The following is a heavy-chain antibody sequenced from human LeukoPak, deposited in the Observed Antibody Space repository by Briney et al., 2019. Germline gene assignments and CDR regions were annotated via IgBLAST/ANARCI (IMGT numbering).Heavy chain of an antibody. V-gene: IGHV4-31*03. Sequence: SETLSLTCTVSGGSISSGGYYWSWICQHPGKGLEWIGYIYYSGSTYYNPSLKSRVTISVDTSKNQFSLKLSSVTAADTAVYYCASYYYDSSGYYRGYPYFDYWGQGTLVTVSS. CDR2: IYYSGST. CDR3: ASYYYDSSGYYRGYPYFDY. J-gene: IGHJ4*02. CDR1: GGSISSGGYY. D-gene: IGHD3-22*01.